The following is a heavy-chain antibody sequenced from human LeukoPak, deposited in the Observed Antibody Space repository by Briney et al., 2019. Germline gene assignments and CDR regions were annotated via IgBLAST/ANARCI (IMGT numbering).Heavy chain of an antibody. V-gene: IGHV1-2*02. CDR2: INPNSGGT. D-gene: IGHD6-13*01. CDR1: GYTFTDYY. Sequence: GASVTVSFTASGYTFTDYYMHWVRQAPGQGLEWMGWINPNSGGTNYAQKFQGRVTMTRDTSISTAYMELSRLRSDDTAVFYCAREEVIAAAGPTLDYWGQGALVTVSS. CDR3: AREEVIAAAGPTLDY. J-gene: IGHJ4*02.